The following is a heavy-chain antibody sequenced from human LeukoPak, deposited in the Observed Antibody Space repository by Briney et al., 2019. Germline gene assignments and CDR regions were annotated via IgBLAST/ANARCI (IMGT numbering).Heavy chain of an antibody. V-gene: IGHV3-21*04. CDR2: ISSSSSYI. Sequence: GGSLRLSCAASGFSFSSYSMNWVRQAPGKGLEWVSSISSSSSYIFYADSVKGRFTISRDNAKNSLYLQMNSLRAEDTALYYCAKDTSAFIVVVPSALDYWGQGSLVTVSS. J-gene: IGHJ4*02. CDR1: GFSFSSYS. CDR3: AKDTSAFIVVVPSALDY. D-gene: IGHD2-2*01.